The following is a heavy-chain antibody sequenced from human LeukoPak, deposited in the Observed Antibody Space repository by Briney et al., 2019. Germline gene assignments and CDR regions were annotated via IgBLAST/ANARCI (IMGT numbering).Heavy chain of an antibody. V-gene: IGHV4-34*01. Sequence: SGTLSLTCAVYGVSFSGYYWSWIRQPPGKGLEWIGEINHSGSTNYNPSLKSRVTISVDTSKNQFSLKLSSVTAADTAVYYCARPYGSGNYWGQGTLVTVSS. CDR2: INHSGST. J-gene: IGHJ4*02. D-gene: IGHD3-10*01. CDR3: ARPYGSGNY. CDR1: GVSFSGYY.